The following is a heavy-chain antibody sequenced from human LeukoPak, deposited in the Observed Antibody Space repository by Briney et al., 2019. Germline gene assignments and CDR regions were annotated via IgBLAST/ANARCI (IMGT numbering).Heavy chain of an antibody. CDR1: GYTFTGYY. V-gene: IGHV1-2*02. CDR2: INPNSGGT. D-gene: IGHD5-18*01. J-gene: IGHJ4*02. Sequence: GASVKVSCKASGYTFTGYYMHWVRQAPGRGLEWMGWINPNSGGTNYAQKFQGRVTMTRDTSISTAYMELSRLRSDDTAVYYCARDIVDTAMVAFDYWGQGTLVTVSS. CDR3: ARDIVDTAMVAFDY.